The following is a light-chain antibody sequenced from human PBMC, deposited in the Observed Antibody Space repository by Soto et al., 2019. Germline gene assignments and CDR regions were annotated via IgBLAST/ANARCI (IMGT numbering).Light chain of an antibody. CDR1: QSVSSY. V-gene: IGKV3-11*01. CDR3: QQRSNWPLG. J-gene: IGKJ3*01. CDR2: DAS. Sequence: EIVLTQSPGTMSLSPGERATLSSRASQSVSSYLAWYQQKPGQAPRLLIYDASNRATGIPARFSGSGSGTDFTLTISSLEPEDFAVYYCQQRSNWPLGFGPGTKVDI.